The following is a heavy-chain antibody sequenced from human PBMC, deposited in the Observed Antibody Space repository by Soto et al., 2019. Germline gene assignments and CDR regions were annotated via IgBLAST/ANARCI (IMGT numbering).Heavy chain of an antibody. D-gene: IGHD3-10*01. V-gene: IGHV4-59*08. CDR2: IYYSGST. J-gene: IGHJ4*02. CDR3: ARNYGPGYTFDY. Sequence: SETLSLNCTVSGGSISSYYWSWIRQPPGKGLEWIGYIYYSGSTNYNPSLKSRVTISVDTSKNQFSLKLSSVTAADTAVYYCARNYGPGYTFDYWGQGTLVTVSS. CDR1: GGSISSYY.